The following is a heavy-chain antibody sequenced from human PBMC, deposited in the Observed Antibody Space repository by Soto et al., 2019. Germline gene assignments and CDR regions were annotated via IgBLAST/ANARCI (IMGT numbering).Heavy chain of an antibody. J-gene: IGHJ4*02. CDR3: ASTASSSFGY. V-gene: IGHV4-39*01. CDR2: IYYSGST. Sequence: SETLSLTCTVSGGSISSSSYYWGWIRQPPGKGLEWIGSIYYSGSTYYNPSLKSRVTISVDTSKNQFSLKLSSVTAADTAVYYCASTASSSFGYWGQGTLVTVSS. D-gene: IGHD6-6*01. CDR1: GGSISSSSYY.